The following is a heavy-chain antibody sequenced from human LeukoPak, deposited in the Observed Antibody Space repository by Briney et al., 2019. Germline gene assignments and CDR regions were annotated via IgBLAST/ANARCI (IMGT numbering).Heavy chain of an antibody. CDR2: ITGSGGST. CDR1: RFTFSGYA. D-gene: IGHD2-15*01. Sequence: GGSLRLSCAASRFTFSGYAMSWVRQAPGKGLEWVSAITGSGGSTYYTDSVKGRFTISRDNSKNTLYLQMDSLRDGDTAVYYCAKGYLGLCTGGTCFHFDYWGQGTLVTVSS. J-gene: IGHJ4*02. V-gene: IGHV3-23*01. CDR3: AKGYLGLCTGGTCFHFDY.